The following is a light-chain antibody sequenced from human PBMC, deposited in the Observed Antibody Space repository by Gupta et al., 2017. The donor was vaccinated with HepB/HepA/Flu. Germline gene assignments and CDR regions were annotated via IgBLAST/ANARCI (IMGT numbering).Light chain of an antibody. CDR3: QVSDSSSDQPVL. Sequence: SYVLTQPPSVSVAPGKTARITCGGNNIGSKSVHWYQQKPGQAPVLVVFYDSDRPSGIPARFSGSNSGNTDTLTTSRVEAGDEADYYWQVSDSSSDQPVLCGGGTKLTVL. CDR2: YDS. CDR1: NIGSKS. V-gene: IGLV3-21*03. J-gene: IGLJ2*01.